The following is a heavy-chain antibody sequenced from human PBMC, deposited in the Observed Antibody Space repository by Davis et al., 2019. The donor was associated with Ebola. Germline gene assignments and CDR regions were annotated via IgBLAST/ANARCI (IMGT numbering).Heavy chain of an antibody. CDR2: VYPRDSGT. CDR3: VRHAVSDNYYYYMDV. V-gene: IGHV5-51*01. Sequence: GESLKISCQASGYTFTTHWIGWVRQKPGKGLEWLRIVYPRDSGTRYSPSFEGQVTISADKSISTAFLQWSSLKASDTAIYYCVRHAVSDNYYYYMDVWGKGTTVTVSS. CDR1: GYTFTTHW. J-gene: IGHJ6*03.